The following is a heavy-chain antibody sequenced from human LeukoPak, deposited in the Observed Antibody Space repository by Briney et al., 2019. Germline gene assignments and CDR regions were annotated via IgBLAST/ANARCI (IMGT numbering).Heavy chain of an antibody. V-gene: IGHV3-74*01. J-gene: IGHJ4*02. CDR3: ARDSILWFGESPYFDY. CDR2: INSDGSST. Sequence: GGSLRLSCAASGFTFSSYWMHWVRQAPGKGLEWVSRINSDGSSTSYADSVKGRFTISRDNAKNTLYLQMNSLRAEDTAVYYCARDSILWFGESPYFDYWGQGTLVTVSS. CDR1: GFTFSSYW. D-gene: IGHD3-10*01.